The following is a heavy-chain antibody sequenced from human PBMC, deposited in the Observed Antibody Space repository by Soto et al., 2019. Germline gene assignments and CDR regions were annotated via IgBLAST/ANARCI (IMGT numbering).Heavy chain of an antibody. V-gene: IGHV3-30*18. CDR2: ISYDGSNK. Sequence: PGGSLRLSCAASGFTFSSYGMHWVRQAPGKGLEWVAVISYDGSNKYYADSVKGRFTISRDNSKNTLYLQMNSLRAEDTAVYYCAKDRRITIFGVVPLGGDYYYYGMDVWGQGTTVTVSS. CDR3: AKDRRITIFGVVPLGGDYYYYGMDV. D-gene: IGHD3-3*01. J-gene: IGHJ6*02. CDR1: GFTFSSYG.